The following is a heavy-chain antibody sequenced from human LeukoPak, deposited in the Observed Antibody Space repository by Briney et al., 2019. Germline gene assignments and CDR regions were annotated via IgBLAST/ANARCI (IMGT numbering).Heavy chain of an antibody. CDR3: ASTVVDYFDY. CDR2: IYYSGST. CDR1: GGSISSGGYY. V-gene: IGHV4-31*03. Sequence: SETLSLTCTVSGGSISSGGYYWSWIRQHPGTGLEWIGYIYYSGSTYYNPSLKSRVTISVDTSKNQSSLKLSSVTAADTAVYYCASTVVDYFDYWGQGTLVTVSS. J-gene: IGHJ4*02. D-gene: IGHD4-23*01.